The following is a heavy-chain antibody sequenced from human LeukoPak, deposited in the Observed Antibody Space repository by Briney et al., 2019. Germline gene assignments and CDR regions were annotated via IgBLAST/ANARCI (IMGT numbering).Heavy chain of an antibody. D-gene: IGHD3-10*01. CDR3: ARAIRGSAVDTGDR. CDR2: IKNDGSEE. V-gene: IGHV3-7*01. Sequence: HAGALRLSCAASGFTYRRYWMRGVRQAPGKGREGVANIKNDGSEEYYVDSVKGRFTISRDNARNSLFLQMNSLTVEDTAVYYCARAIRGSAVDTGDRWGQGTLVTVSS. CDR1: GFTYRRYW. J-gene: IGHJ4*02.